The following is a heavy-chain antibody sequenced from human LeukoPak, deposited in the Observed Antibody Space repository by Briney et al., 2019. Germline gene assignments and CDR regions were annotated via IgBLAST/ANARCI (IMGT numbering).Heavy chain of an antibody. V-gene: IGHV3-23*01. CDR3: AKDLSLWFGEPYFDY. CDR1: GFTFTSYA. CDR2: ISTSGGTT. Sequence: AGGSLRLSCTVSGFTFTSYAMTWVRQAPGKGLEWVSAISTSGGTTHYADSVKGRFTISRDNSKNTLYLRTNSLRAEDTAVYYCAKDLSLWFGEPYFDYWGQGTLVTVSS. J-gene: IGHJ4*02. D-gene: IGHD3-10*01.